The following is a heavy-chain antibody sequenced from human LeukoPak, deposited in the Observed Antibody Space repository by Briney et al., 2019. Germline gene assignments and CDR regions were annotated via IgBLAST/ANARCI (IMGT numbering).Heavy chain of an antibody. V-gene: IGHV4-59*08. J-gene: IGHJ4*02. Sequence: PSDTLSLTCTVSGGSISRFYRSWIRQPPGKGLVGIGYIYYSGSTIYNPTLKSRVTISVDTSKNQFSLMQISVTAADTAVYYCARAYTSGSYPDYWGQGTLVTVSS. CDR2: IYYSGST. CDR1: GGSISRFY. CDR3: ARAYTSGSYPDY. D-gene: IGHD3-10*01.